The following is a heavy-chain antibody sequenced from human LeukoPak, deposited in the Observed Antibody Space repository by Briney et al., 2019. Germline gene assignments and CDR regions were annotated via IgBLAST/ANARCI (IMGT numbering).Heavy chain of an antibody. V-gene: IGHV1-69*13. J-gene: IGHJ6*03. CDR3: ASGSGRSYMDV. Sequence: SVKVSCKASGYTFTRHAMNWVRQAPGQGLERMGGIIPIFGTANYAQKFQGRVTITADESTSTAYMELSSLRSEDTAVYYCASGSGRSYMDVWGKGTTVTVSS. D-gene: IGHD3-10*01. CDR1: GYTFTRHA. CDR2: IIPIFGTA.